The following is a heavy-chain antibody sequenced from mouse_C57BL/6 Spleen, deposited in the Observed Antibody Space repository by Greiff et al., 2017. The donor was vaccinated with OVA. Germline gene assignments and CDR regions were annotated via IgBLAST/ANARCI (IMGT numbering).Heavy chain of an antibody. CDR3: ARSGITTVVEGGFDY. J-gene: IGHJ2*01. V-gene: IGHV1-22*01. CDR2: INPNNGGT. Sequence: EVQVVESGPELVKPGASVKMSCKASGYTFTDYNMHWVKQSHGKSLEWIGYINPNNGGTSYNQKFKGKATLTVNKSSSTAYMELRSLTSEDSAVYYCARSGITTVVEGGFDYWGQGTTLTVSS. D-gene: IGHD1-1*01. CDR1: GYTFTDYN.